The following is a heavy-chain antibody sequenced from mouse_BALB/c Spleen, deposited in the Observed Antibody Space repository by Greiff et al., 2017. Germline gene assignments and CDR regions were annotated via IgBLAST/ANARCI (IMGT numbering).Heavy chain of an antibody. CDR2: IRLKSNNYAT. CDR1: GFTFSNYW. CDR3: TRDYGNSWFAY. D-gene: IGHD2-1*01. J-gene: IGHJ3*01. Sequence: EVKVVESGGGLVQPGGSMKLSCVASGFTFSNYWMNWVRQSPEKGLEWVAEIRLKSNNYATHYAESVKGRFTISRDDSKSSVYLQMNNLRAEDTGIYYCTRDYGNSWFAYWGQGTLVTVSA. V-gene: IGHV6-6*02.